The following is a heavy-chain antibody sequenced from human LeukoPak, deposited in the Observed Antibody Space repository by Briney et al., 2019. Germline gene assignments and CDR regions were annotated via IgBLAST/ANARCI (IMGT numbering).Heavy chain of an antibody. J-gene: IGHJ4*02. D-gene: IGHD6-6*01. V-gene: IGHV3-43D*03. Sequence: PGGSLRLSCAPSGFTFDVYAMNWVRHSPGKGLDWVTLIGWDGGSAYYADSVKGRFTVSRDNTKNSLSLQMSSLRPEDSALYFCAKATLKYSISSGFDSWGQGTLVTVSS. CDR1: GFTFDVYA. CDR2: IGWDGGSA. CDR3: AKATLKYSISSGFDS.